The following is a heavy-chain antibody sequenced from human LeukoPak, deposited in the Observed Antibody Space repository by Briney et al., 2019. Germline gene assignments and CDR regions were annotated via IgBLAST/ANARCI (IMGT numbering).Heavy chain of an antibody. D-gene: IGHD6-13*01. Sequence: GGSLRLSCAASGFTFSSYAMHWVRQAPGKGLEWLAVISYDGTNKYYADSVKGRFTISRDNSKNTLYLQMNSLRPEDTAVYYCARGTGSSWYYDYWGQGTLVTVSS. V-gene: IGHV3-30*04. CDR2: ISYDGTNK. CDR1: GFTFSSYA. CDR3: ARGTGSSWYYDY. J-gene: IGHJ4*02.